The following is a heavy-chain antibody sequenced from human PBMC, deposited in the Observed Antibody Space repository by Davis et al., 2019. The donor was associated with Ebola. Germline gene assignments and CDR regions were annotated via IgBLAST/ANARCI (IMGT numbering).Heavy chain of an antibody. J-gene: IGHJ4*02. D-gene: IGHD4-17*01. Sequence: SVKVSCKASGGTFSSYAISWVRQAPGQRLEWMGGIIPVFATRNYAQKFQGRVTITADESTSTAYMELSSLRSEDTAVYYCARDRASRYGEFDYWGQGTLVIVSS. CDR2: IIPVFATR. CDR1: GGTFSSYA. CDR3: ARDRASRYGEFDY. V-gene: IGHV1-69*13.